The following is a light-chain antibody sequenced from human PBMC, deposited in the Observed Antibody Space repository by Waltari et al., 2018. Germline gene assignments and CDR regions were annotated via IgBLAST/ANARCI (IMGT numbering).Light chain of an antibody. Sequence: YELTQPPSVSVSPGQTPRITCSGAALPKKTAFWYQQKPGQAPVLVIYDDDKRPSGIPERFSGSSSGSMATLTITGAQVGDEADYYCYSADGSGDLGVFGGGTKVTVL. J-gene: IGLJ3*02. CDR1: ALPKKT. CDR3: YSADGSGDLGV. V-gene: IGLV3-10*01. CDR2: DDD.